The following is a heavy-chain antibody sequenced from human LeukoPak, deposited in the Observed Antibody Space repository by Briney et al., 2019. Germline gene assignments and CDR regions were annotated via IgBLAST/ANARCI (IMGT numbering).Heavy chain of an antibody. CDR2: ISANNNM. CDR3: ARVAYDILTGRSPLLGYYYYMDV. J-gene: IGHJ6*03. D-gene: IGHD3-9*01. CDR1: EFTFNSYA. Sequence: PGGSLRLSCVASEFTFNSYAMTWVRQAPGKGLEWVSSISANNNMYYADSVKGRFTISRDNAKNTLYLQMNSLRAEDTAVYYCARVAYDILTGRSPLLGYYYYMDVWGKGTTVTVSS. V-gene: IGHV3-69-1*01.